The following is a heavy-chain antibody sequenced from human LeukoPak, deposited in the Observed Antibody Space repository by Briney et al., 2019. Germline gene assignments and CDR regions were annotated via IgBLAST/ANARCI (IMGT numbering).Heavy chain of an antibody. CDR2: IYYSGST. J-gene: IGHJ4*02. V-gene: IGHV4-39*01. CDR3: ASTWDDYGDYPTDY. Sequence: PSETLSLTCTVSGGSISSSSYYWGWTRQPPGKGLEWIGSIYYSGSTYYNPSLKSRVTISVDTSKNQFSLKLSSVTAADTAVYYCASTWDDYGDYPTDYWGQGTLVTVSS. CDR1: GGSISSSSYY. D-gene: IGHD4-17*01.